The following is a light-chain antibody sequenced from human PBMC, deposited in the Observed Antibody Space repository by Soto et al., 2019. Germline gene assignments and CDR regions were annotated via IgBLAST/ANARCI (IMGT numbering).Light chain of an antibody. CDR1: QSISSW. V-gene: IGKV1-5*03. CDR3: QQYNSYSPEGT. J-gene: IGKJ1*01. Sequence: DIQMTQSPSTLSASVGYRVTITCRASQSISSWLAWYQQKPGKAPKLLIYKASSLESGVPSRFSGSGSGTEFTLTISSLQPDDFATYYCQQYNSYSPEGTFGQGTKVDIK. CDR2: KAS.